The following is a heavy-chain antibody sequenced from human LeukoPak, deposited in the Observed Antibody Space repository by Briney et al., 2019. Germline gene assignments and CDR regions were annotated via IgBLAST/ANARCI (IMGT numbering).Heavy chain of an antibody. J-gene: IGHJ4*02. Sequence: GGSLRLSCAASGFTFSSYAMHWVRQAPGKGLEWVAVISYDGSNKYYADSVKGRFTISRDNSKNTLYLQMNSLRAEDTAVYYCARETTRWLQSLPLDYWGQGTLVTVSS. CDR3: ARETTRWLQSLPLDY. V-gene: IGHV3-30-3*01. CDR1: GFTFSSYA. CDR2: ISYDGSNK. D-gene: IGHD5-24*01.